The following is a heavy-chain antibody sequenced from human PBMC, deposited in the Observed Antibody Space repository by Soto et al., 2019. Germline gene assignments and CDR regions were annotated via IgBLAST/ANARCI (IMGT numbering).Heavy chain of an antibody. Sequence: QVQLQESGPGLVKPSGTLSLTCAVSSGSISSSNWWSWVRQPPGKGLEWIGEIYHSGSTNYNPSLKSRVNISVDKSKNQSSLKLSSVTAADTAVYYCARVSYGDSGGYFDYWGQGTLVTVSS. CDR3: ARVSYGDSGGYFDY. CDR2: IYHSGST. J-gene: IGHJ4*02. D-gene: IGHD4-17*01. V-gene: IGHV4-4*02. CDR1: SGSISSSNW.